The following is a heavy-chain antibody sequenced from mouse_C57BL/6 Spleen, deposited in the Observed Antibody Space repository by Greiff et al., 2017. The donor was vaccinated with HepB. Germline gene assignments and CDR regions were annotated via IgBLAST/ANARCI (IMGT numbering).Heavy chain of an antibody. CDR2: ISGGGGNN. V-gene: IGHV5-9*01. CDR3: AGQRVTTVVATLDY. D-gene: IGHD1-1*01. Sequence: EVQRVESGGGLVKPGGSLKLSCAASGFTFSSYTMSWVRQTPEKRLEWVATISGGGGNNYYPDSVKGRFTISRDNAKNTLYLQMSSVRSEDTALYYWAGQRVTTVVATLDYWRQGTAVTGAS. J-gene: IGHJ4*01. CDR1: GFTFSSYT.